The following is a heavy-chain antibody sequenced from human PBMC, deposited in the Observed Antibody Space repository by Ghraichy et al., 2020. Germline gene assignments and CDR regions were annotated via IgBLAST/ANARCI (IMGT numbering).Heavy chain of an antibody. J-gene: IGHJ3*02. CDR3: ARAGDALDI. CDR1: GFPFTSFG. D-gene: IGHD7-27*01. Sequence: ASVKVSCRASGFPFTSFGISWVRQAPGQGLEWMGWISAYNGNTNYAQNFQGRVTLTTDTSTTTAYMELMSLRSDDTAIYYCARAGDALDIWGQGTIVTVSS. CDR2: ISAYNGNT. V-gene: IGHV1-18*01.